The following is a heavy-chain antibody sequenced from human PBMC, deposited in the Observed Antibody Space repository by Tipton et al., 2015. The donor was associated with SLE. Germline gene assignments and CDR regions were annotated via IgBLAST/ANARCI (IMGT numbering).Heavy chain of an antibody. D-gene: IGHD2-2*01. Sequence: TLSLTCTVSGGSISSGGYSWSWIRQPPGKGLEWTGYIYYTGNTNYNPSLKSRVTMSVDTSKSQFSLKLTFVSAADTAIYYCARMGLCTTTTCNEGAFDVWAQGSMVTVSS. CDR1: GGSISSGGYS. CDR2: IYYTGNT. CDR3: ARMGLCTTTTCNEGAFDV. V-gene: IGHV4-61*08. J-gene: IGHJ3*01.